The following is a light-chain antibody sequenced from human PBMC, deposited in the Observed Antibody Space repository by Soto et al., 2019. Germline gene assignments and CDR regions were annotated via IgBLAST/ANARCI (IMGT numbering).Light chain of an antibody. J-gene: IGKJ4*01. Sequence: DIQMTQSPSSLSASVGDRVTITCQASQDINNYLNWYQQKPGKAPKLLIYDASNLETGVPSRFSGSGSGTDFTFTISSLKPEDIATYYCQQYENLPRTFGGGTKVEIK. CDR1: QDINNY. CDR3: QQYENLPRT. CDR2: DAS. V-gene: IGKV1-33*01.